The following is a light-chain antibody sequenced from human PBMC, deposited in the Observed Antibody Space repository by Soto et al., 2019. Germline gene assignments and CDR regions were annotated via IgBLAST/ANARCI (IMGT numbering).Light chain of an antibody. V-gene: IGKV3-20*01. J-gene: IGKJ4*01. Sequence: EIVLTQSPGTLSLSPGERATLSCRASQSVRSSYLAWYQQKPGQAPRLLIQGASSRATGIPDRFSGSGSGTDFTLTINRLEPEDFGTYFCQQYNSFSGTFGGGTKVDIK. CDR1: QSVRSSY. CDR3: QQYNSFSGT. CDR2: GAS.